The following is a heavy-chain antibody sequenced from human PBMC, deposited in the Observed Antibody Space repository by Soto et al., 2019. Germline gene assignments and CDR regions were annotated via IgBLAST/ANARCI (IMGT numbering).Heavy chain of an antibody. CDR2: INSGSSTI. CDR1: GFPFSSYA. CDR3: VRDRGYTGYDLQY. J-gene: IGHJ4*02. V-gene: IGHV3-48*02. Sequence: ESGGGLVPPGGSLRLSCAASGFPFSSYAMNWVRQAPGKGLEWVSYINSGSSTIYYADSAKGRFTISRDNAKNSLYLQMNSLRDEDTAVYFCVRDRGYTGYDLQYWGQGALVAVSS. D-gene: IGHD5-12*01.